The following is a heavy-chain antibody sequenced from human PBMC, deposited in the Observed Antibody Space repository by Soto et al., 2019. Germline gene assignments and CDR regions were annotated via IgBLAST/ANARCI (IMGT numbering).Heavy chain of an antibody. CDR2: INPNSGGT. J-gene: IGHJ4*02. D-gene: IGHD2-15*01. Sequence: GASVKVSRKASGYTFTGYLMHWVRHAPGQGLEWMGWINPNSGGTNYAQKFQGWVTMTRDTSISTAYMELSRLRSDDTAVYYCARNPGYCSGGSCLPYDYWGQGTLVTVSS. CDR1: GYTFTGYL. CDR3: ARNPGYCSGGSCLPYDY. V-gene: IGHV1-2*04.